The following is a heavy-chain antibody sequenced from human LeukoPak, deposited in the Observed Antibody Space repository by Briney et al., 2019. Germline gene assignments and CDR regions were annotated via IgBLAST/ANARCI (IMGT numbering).Heavy chain of an antibody. CDR2: ISYDGSNK. CDR3: AKDLNYYDSSGYYYFDY. CDR1: GFTFSSYG. D-gene: IGHD3-22*01. Sequence: GGSLRLSCAASGFTFSSYGTHWVRQAPGKGLEWVAVISYDGSNKYYADSVKGRFTISRDNSKNTLYLQMNSLRAEDTAVYYCAKDLNYYDSSGYYYFDYWGQGTLVTVSS. J-gene: IGHJ4*02. V-gene: IGHV3-30*18.